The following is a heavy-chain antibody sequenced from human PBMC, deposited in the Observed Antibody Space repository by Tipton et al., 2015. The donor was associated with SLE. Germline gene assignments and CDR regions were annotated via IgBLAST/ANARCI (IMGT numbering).Heavy chain of an antibody. Sequence: SLRLSCAASGFTFSSYAMSWVRQTSGRGLEWVSAITTSGDDTYYADSVEGRIIISRDNSKNTLYLQMNRLRPEDTAVYYCAKDMGSWTYALDIWGQGAMVTVSS. CDR2: ITTSGDDT. CDR3: AKDMGSWTYALDI. V-gene: IGHV3-23*01. CDR1: GFTFSSYA. D-gene: IGHD3/OR15-3a*01. J-gene: IGHJ3*02.